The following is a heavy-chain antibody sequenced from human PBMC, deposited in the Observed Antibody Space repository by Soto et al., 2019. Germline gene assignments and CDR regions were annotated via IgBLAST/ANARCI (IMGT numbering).Heavy chain of an antibody. CDR1: GYTFTSYG. V-gene: IGHV1-18*04. Sequence: ASVKVSCKASGYTFTSYGISWVRQAPGQGPEWMGWISAYNGNTNYAQKLQGRVTMTTDTSTSTAYMELRSLRSDDTAVYYCARDRVYSYGEYYYGMDVWGQGTTVTVSS. J-gene: IGHJ6*02. CDR2: ISAYNGNT. D-gene: IGHD5-18*01. CDR3: ARDRVYSYGEYYYGMDV.